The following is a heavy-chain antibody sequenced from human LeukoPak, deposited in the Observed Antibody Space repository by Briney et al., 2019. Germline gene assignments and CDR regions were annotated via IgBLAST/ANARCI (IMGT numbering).Heavy chain of an antibody. CDR1: GFTFNTFN. CDR3: ARGHYDVLAASYKWTPDY. V-gene: IGHV3-21*01. Sequence: GGSLRLSCAASGFTFNTFNMDWVRQAPGKGLEWVSSITSGGDYIYYADTVKGRFTTSRDNAKNSLSLQLNSLRVEDTAVYYCARGHYDVLAASYKWTPDYWGQGTLVTVSS. CDR2: ITSGGDYI. J-gene: IGHJ4*02. D-gene: IGHD3-9*01.